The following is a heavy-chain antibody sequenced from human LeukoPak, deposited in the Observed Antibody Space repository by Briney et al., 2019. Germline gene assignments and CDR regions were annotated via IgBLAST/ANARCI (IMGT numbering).Heavy chain of an antibody. CDR1: EFTFNSYW. V-gene: IGHV3-7*01. D-gene: IGHD5-12*01. J-gene: IGHJ4*02. Sequence: GGSLRLSCAASEFTFNSYWMSWVRQAPGKGLEWVANIKQDGSEKYYVDSVKGRFTTSRDNAKNSLYLQMNSLRTEDTAVYYCARGLYLRGYSGYDPFDYWGQGTLVTVSS. CDR3: ARGLYLRGYSGYDPFDY. CDR2: IKQDGSEK.